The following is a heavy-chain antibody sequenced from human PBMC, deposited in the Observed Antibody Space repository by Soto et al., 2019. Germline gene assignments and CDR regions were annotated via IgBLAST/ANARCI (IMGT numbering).Heavy chain of an antibody. J-gene: IGHJ5*02. D-gene: IGHD2-2*01. V-gene: IGHV1-69*02. CDR3: ATSPIVVVPAAPGWFDP. CDR2: IIPILGIA. Sequence: ASVKVSCKASGGTFSSYTISWVRQAPGQGLEWMGRIIPILGIANYAQKFQGRVTITADKSTSTAYMELSSLRSEDTAFYYCATSPIVVVPAAPGWFDPWGQGTLVTVSS. CDR1: GGTFSSYT.